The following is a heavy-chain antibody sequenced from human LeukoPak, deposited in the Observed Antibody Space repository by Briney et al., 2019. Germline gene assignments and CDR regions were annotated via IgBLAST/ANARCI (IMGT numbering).Heavy chain of an antibody. V-gene: IGHV3-23*01. Sequence: GGSLRLSCAASGFTFSSYAMSWVRQAPGKGLEWVSAISGSGGSTYYADSVKGGFTISRDNSKNTLYLQMNSLRAEDTAVYYCANAYYYDSSGYFPADYWGQGTLVTVSS. CDR3: ANAYYYDSSGYFPADY. CDR1: GFTFSSYA. D-gene: IGHD3-22*01. J-gene: IGHJ4*02. CDR2: ISGSGGST.